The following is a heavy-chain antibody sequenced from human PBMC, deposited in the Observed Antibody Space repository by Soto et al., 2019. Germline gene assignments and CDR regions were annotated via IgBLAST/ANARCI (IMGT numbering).Heavy chain of an antibody. Sequence: GASVKVSCKASGYTFTGYYMHWVRQAPGQGLEWMGWINPNSGGTNYAQKFQGWVTMTRDTSISTAYMELSRLRSDDTAVYYCARGSVALNYYYYYGMDVWGKGTTVTVSS. D-gene: IGHD2-15*01. CDR1: GYTFTGYY. CDR3: ARGSVALNYYYYYGMDV. J-gene: IGHJ6*04. V-gene: IGHV1-2*04. CDR2: INPNSGGT.